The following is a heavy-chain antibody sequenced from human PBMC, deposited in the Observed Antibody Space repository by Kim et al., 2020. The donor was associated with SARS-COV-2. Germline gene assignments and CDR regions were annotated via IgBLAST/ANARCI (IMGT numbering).Heavy chain of an antibody. V-gene: IGHV4-39*01. Sequence: SETLSLTCTVSGGSISTSSYYWGWIRQPPGKGLEWLGTIPFSGNTYYNPSLKSRVAISVDTSKNRFSLKLNSMTAADTAVYYCVRHPSNYDGSGSYYYFFDGMEVGGQGTAVTVSS. D-gene: IGHD3-10*01. CDR1: GGSISTSSYY. CDR2: IPFSGNT. J-gene: IGHJ6*02. CDR3: VRHPSNYDGSGSYYYFFDGMEV.